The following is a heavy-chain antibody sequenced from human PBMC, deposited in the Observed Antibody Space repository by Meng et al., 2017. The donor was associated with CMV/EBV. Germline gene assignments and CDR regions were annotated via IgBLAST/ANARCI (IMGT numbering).Heavy chain of an antibody. Sequence: SCKASGYNFTSYYMHWVRQAPGQGLEWMGMINPSGGSTSYAQKFQGRVTMTRDTSTSTVYMELSSLRSEDTAVYYCARDHQLELDYWGQGTLVTVSS. V-gene: IGHV1-46*01. CDR2: INPSGGST. CDR3: ARDHQLELDY. J-gene: IGHJ4*02. D-gene: IGHD1-1*01. CDR1: GYNFTSYY.